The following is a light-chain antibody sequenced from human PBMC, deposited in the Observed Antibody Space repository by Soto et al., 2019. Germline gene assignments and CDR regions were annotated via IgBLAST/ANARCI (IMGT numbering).Light chain of an antibody. CDR3: FPFTTSNTHV. CDR1: SSDVGAYNY. J-gene: IGLJ1*01. V-gene: IGLV2-14*01. Sequence: QSVLTQPASVSGSPGQSITISCTGTSSDVGAYNYVSWFQQHPDKAPNLMIYEVSNRPSGVSNRSSVSKSGNAASLTISGRQAEDEAYYCCFPFTTSNTHVFGTGTKLTVL. CDR2: EVS.